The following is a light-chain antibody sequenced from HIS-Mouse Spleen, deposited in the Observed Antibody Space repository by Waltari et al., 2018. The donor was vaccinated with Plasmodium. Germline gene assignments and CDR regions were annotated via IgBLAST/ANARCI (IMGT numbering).Light chain of an antibody. Sequence: QSVLTQPPSASGTPGQRVTISCSGRSSNIRSNTVHWYQQLPGTAPKLLIYSNNQRPSGVPDRFSGSKSGTSASLAISGLQSEDEADYYCAAWDDSLNAWVFGGGTKLTVL. CDR1: SSNIRSNT. CDR2: SNN. CDR3: AAWDDSLNAWV. J-gene: IGLJ3*02. V-gene: IGLV1-44*01.